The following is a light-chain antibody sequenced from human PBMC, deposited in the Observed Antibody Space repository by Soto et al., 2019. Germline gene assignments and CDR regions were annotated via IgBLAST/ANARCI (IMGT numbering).Light chain of an antibody. CDR1: QSVTSSC. CDR2: GAS. J-gene: IGKJ1*01. CDR3: KQYGSPPT. Sequence: EIVLTRAPGTLSLSPGESATLSCRASQSVTSSCLAWYQQKPGQAPRLLIHGASSRATGIQDSFSGSGSGTEFTLTIRRLEPEDFAVYYCKQYGSPPTCGQGTKVDIK. V-gene: IGKV3-20*01.